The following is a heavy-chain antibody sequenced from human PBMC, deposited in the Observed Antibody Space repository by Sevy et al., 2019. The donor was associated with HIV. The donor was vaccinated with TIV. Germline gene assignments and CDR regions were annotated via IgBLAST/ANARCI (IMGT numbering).Heavy chain of an antibody. V-gene: IGHV3-30-3*01. CDR1: GFTFSSYA. CDR2: ISYDGSNK. J-gene: IGHJ1*01. D-gene: IGHD6-13*01. Sequence: GSLRLSCAASGFTFSSYAMHWVRQAPGKGLEWVAVISYDGSNKYYADSVKGRFTISRDNSKNTLYLQMNSLRAEDTAVYYCARAIAAAVNAEYFQHWGQGTLVTVSS. CDR3: ARAIAAAVNAEYFQH.